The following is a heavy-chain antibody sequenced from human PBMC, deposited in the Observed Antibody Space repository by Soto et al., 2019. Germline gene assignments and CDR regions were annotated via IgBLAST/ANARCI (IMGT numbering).Heavy chain of an antibody. CDR3: ARGDVVVPAAWFDP. J-gene: IGHJ5*02. Sequence: ASETLSLTCTVSGVSISSYYWSWIRQPPGKGLEYIGYIYYTGSTKYNPSLKSRVTISVDTSKNQFSLRLTSMTAADTAVYYCARGDVVVPAAWFDPWGQGSLVTVSS. D-gene: IGHD2-2*01. V-gene: IGHV4-59*01. CDR2: IYYTGST. CDR1: GVSISSYY.